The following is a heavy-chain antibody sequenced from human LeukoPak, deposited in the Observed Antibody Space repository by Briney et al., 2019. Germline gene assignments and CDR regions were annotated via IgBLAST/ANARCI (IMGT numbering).Heavy chain of an antibody. Sequence: GGSLRLSCAASGFTFSSYAMSWVRQAPGKGLEWVSSISSSSSYIYYADSVKGRFNISRDNAKNSLYLQMKSLRAEDTAVYYCARTRETYYYDSSGYYYEDYFDYWGQGTLVTVSS. D-gene: IGHD3-22*01. CDR3: ARTRETYYYDSSGYYYEDYFDY. J-gene: IGHJ4*02. CDR1: GFTFSSYA. CDR2: ISSSSSYI. V-gene: IGHV3-21*01.